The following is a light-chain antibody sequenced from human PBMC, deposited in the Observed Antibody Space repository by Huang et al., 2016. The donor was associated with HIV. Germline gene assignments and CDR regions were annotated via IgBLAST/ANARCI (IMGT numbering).Light chain of an antibody. CDR3: QNYNRALWT. CDR1: QGINNF. CDR2: GAS. J-gene: IGKJ1*01. V-gene: IGKV1-27*01. Sequence: DIQMTQSPSSLSASVGDTVTITCRASQGINNFLAWYQQKPGKVPNLLIYGASTLQPGVPARVSGSGSGTDFTLTISGLQPEDFATYYCQNYNRALWTFGQGTKVDVK.